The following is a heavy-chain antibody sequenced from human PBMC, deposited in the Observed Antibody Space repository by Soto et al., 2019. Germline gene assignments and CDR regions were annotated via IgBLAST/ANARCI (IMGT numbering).Heavy chain of an antibody. Sequence: ASVKVSCKASGYTFTGYYMHWVRQAPGQGLEWMGWINPNSGGTNYAQKFQGWVTMTRDTSISTAYMELSRLRSDDTAVYYCARGGVVVVVAATSLSMTDWGQGTLVTVSS. CDR2: INPNSGGT. V-gene: IGHV1-2*04. CDR1: GYTFTGYY. D-gene: IGHD2-15*01. J-gene: IGHJ4*02. CDR3: ARGGVVVVVAATSLSMTD.